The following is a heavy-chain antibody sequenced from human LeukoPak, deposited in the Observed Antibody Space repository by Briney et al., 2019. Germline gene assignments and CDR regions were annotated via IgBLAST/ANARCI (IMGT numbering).Heavy chain of an antibody. CDR1: GFTFGAYG. Sequence: GRSLRLSCAASGFTFGAYGMHWVRQAPGKGLEWVAVIWYDGSNQYYVDSVKGRFTISRDNSKNTVHLRMNSLRVEDTAVYYCAREQYGSDDALDIWGQGTMVTVSS. J-gene: IGHJ3*02. CDR2: IWYDGSNQ. D-gene: IGHD3-10*01. CDR3: AREQYGSDDALDI. V-gene: IGHV3-33*01.